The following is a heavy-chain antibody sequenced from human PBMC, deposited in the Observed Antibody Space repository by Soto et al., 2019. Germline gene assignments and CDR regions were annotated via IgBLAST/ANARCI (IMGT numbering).Heavy chain of an antibody. V-gene: IGHV4-34*01. CDR1: GGSFSGYY. Sequence: QVQLQQWGAGLLKPSETLSLTCAVYGGSFSGYYWSWIRQPPGKGLEWIGEINHSGSTNYNPSLKSRVNISVDTSKNQFSLKLSSVTAADTAVYYCARGQWIQLWFFEYWGQGTLVTVSS. CDR3: ARGQWIQLWFFEY. D-gene: IGHD5-18*01. J-gene: IGHJ4*02. CDR2: INHSGST.